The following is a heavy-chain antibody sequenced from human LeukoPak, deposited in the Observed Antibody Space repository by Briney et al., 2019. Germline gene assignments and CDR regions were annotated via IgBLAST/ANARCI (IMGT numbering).Heavy chain of an antibody. CDR2: VHFSGST. V-gene: IGHV4-4*07. J-gene: IGHJ4*02. Sequence: SETLSLTCAVSSASVSSHHWAWIRQPAGKGLEWVGRVHFSGSTNYNPSLRSRVAISLDKSKNELSLTLNSVSAADTAVYYCARDESSRDDSVGYHYWGRGPLVTVSS. CDR3: ARDESSRDDSVGYHY. CDR1: SASVSSHH. D-gene: IGHD3-22*01.